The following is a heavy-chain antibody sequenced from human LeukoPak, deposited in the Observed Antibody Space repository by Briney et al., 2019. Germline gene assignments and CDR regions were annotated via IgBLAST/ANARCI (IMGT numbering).Heavy chain of an antibody. V-gene: IGHV3-33*06. CDR1: GFTFDDYA. CDR2: IWYDGSNK. CDR3: AKARVWFGEAHYFDY. D-gene: IGHD3-10*01. Sequence: PGRSLGLSCAASGFTFDDYAMHWVRQAPGKGLEWVAVIWYDGSNKYYADSVKGRFTISRDNSKNTLYLQMNSLRAEDTAVYYCAKARVWFGEAHYFDYWGQGTLVTVSP. J-gene: IGHJ4*02.